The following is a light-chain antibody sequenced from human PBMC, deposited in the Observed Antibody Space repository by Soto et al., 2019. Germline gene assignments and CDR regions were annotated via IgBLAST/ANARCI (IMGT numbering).Light chain of an antibody. Sequence: EIVLTQSPATLSLSPGERATLSCRASQSVSSYLAWYQQKPGQAPRRLIYDASNRATGIPARFSGSGSGTDFTLTISSLEPEDFAVYYCQQRSNWPRVYTFGQGTKLEIK. CDR2: DAS. CDR3: QQRSNWPRVYT. CDR1: QSVSSY. V-gene: IGKV3-11*01. J-gene: IGKJ2*01.